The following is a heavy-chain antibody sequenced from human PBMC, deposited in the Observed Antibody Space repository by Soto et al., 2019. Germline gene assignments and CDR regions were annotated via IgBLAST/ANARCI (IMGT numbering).Heavy chain of an antibody. CDR3: PRGVSFFSYSNLFNSRVP. J-gene: IGHJ5*02. Sequence: ASVKVSCKASGYTFTNYGISWVRQAPGQGHEWMGWINAYNGKTNYAQKLQGRVTMTTDTSTSTAYMELRSLRSDVTFVYHRPRGVSFFSYSNLFNSRVPWG. CDR1: GYTFTNYG. V-gene: IGHV1-18*01. D-gene: IGHD1-1*01. CDR2: INAYNGKT.